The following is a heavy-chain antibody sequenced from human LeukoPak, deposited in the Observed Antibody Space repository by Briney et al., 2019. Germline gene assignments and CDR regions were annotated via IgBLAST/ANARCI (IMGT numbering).Heavy chain of an antibody. CDR1: GYTFTGYY. D-gene: IGHD3-10*01. CDR2: INPNSGGT. Sequence: SVKVSCKASGYTFTGYYMHWVRQAPGQGLEWMGWINPNSGGTNYAQKFQGRVTMTRDTSISTAYMELSRLRSDDTAVYYCATMRTAGNAFDIWGQGTKVTVSS. J-gene: IGHJ3*02. CDR3: ATMRTAGNAFDI. V-gene: IGHV1-2*02.